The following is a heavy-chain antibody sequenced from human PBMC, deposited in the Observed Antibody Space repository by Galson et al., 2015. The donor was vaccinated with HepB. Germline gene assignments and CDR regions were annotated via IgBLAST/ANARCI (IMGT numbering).Heavy chain of an antibody. V-gene: IGHV1-69*10. J-gene: IGHJ6*02. CDR1: GGTFSGYA. D-gene: IGHD4-17*01. Sequence: SVKVSCKASGGTFSGYAISWVRQAPGQGLEWMGGIIPILGTANYAQKFQGRVTITADKSTNTAYMELSSLRSEDTAVYYCARDQIGADYGDYGDFYYYGMDAWGQGTTVTVSS. CDR2: IIPILGTA. CDR3: ARDQIGADYGDYGDFYYYGMDA.